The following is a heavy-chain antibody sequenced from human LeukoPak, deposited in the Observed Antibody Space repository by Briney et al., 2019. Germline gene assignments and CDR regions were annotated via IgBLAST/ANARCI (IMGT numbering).Heavy chain of an antibody. J-gene: IGHJ4*02. D-gene: IGHD6-19*01. V-gene: IGHV1-2*02. CDR1: GYTFTGYY. CDR2: INPNSGGT. Sequence: ASVKVSCKASGYTFTGYYMHWVRQAPGQGLEWMGWINPNSGGTKTAQTFQGRVTMTRDTSISTAYMELSRLRSDDTAVYFCAKSVVAGSGNFDYWGQGTLVTVSS. CDR3: AKSVVAGSGNFDY.